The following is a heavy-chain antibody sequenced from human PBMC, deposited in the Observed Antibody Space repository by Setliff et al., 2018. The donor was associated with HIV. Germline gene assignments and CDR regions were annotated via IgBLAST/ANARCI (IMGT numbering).Heavy chain of an antibody. D-gene: IGHD6-13*01. Sequence: SETLSLTCAVYGGSFNDYYWTWIRQPPGKGLEWIGEINHSGSTNYNSSLKSRVTMSVDTSKNQFSLKLSSVTAADTAVYYCARGRGYSSWFPSWGQGTLVTVSS. CDR3: ARGRGYSSWFPS. J-gene: IGHJ5*02. V-gene: IGHV4-34*01. CDR1: GGSFNDYY. CDR2: INHSGST.